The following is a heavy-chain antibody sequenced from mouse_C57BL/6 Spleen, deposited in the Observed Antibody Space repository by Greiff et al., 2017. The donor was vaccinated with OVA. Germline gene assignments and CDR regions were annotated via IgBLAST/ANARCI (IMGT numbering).Heavy chain of an antibody. CDR3: ARNYYGSSYEYFDV. V-gene: IGHV2-9-1*01. CDR1: GFSLTSYA. J-gene: IGHJ1*03. CDR2: IWTGGGT. Sequence: VKLMESGPGLVAPSQSLSITCTVSGFSLTSYAISWVRQPPGKGLEWLGVIWTGGGTNYTSALKSRLSISKDNSKSQVFLKMNSLQTDDTARYYCARNYYGSSYEYFDVWGTGTTVTVSS. D-gene: IGHD1-1*01.